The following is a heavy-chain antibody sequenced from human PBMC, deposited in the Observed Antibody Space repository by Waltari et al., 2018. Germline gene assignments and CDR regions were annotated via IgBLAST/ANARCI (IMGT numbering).Heavy chain of an antibody. CDR3: ARGVAYDFWSGYYSRWYFDL. CDR1: GYTFTSYD. Sequence: QVQLVQSGAEVKKPGASVKVSCKASGYTFTSYDINWVRQATGHGHEWMGWMNPNSGNTGYAQKFQGRVTMTRNTSISTAYMELSSLRSEDTAVYYCARGVAYDFWSGYYSRWYFDLWGRGTLVTVSS. V-gene: IGHV1-8*01. D-gene: IGHD3-3*01. J-gene: IGHJ2*01. CDR2: MNPNSGNT.